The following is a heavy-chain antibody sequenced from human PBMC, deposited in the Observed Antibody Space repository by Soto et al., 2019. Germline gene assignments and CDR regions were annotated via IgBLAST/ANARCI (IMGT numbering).Heavy chain of an antibody. CDR3: VGTYYYDSSGYPNWFAP. CDR2: IYYSGST. Sequence: SETLSLTCTVAGGSISSYYWSWIRQPQGKGLEWIGYIYYSGSTNYNPSLKSRVTISVDTSKNQFSLKLSSVTAADTAVYYCVGTYYYDSSGYPNWFAPWGQGTLVTVSS. CDR1: GGSISSYY. D-gene: IGHD3-22*01. V-gene: IGHV4-59*08. J-gene: IGHJ5*02.